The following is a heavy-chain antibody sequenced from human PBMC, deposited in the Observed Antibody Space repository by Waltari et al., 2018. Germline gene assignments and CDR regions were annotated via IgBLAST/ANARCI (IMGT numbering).Heavy chain of an antibody. CDR1: GFTFSSHG. V-gene: IGHV3-30*18. CDR3: AKDRLSDARGTYSFGTDV. J-gene: IGHJ6*02. D-gene: IGHD3-10*02. CDR2: IVYDGSQK. Sequence: QVQLVESGGGVVQPGRSLRLSCAVSGFTFSSHGMHWVRQAPGKGLEWVAVIVYDGSQKYYADSLKGRFTISRDNSKSTMYLQMNSLRSDDTAVYFCAKDRLSDARGTYSFGTDVWGQGTTVTVS.